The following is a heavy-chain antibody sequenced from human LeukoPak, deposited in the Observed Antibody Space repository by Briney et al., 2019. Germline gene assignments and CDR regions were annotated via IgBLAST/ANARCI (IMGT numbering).Heavy chain of an antibody. D-gene: IGHD6-19*01. Sequence: ASVKVSCKASGYTFTTYGITWVRQAPGQGLEWMGWISAYNGNTNYARKLQGRVTMTTDTPTSTAFMELRSLRSDDTAVYYCARGRRIAVAAEPWFDYWGQGTLVTVSS. J-gene: IGHJ4*02. CDR3: ARGRRIAVAAEPWFDY. V-gene: IGHV1-18*01. CDR2: ISAYNGNT. CDR1: GYTFTTYG.